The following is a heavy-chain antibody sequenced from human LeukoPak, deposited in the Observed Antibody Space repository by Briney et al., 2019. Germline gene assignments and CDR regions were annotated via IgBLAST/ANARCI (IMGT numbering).Heavy chain of an antibody. CDR1: GFTFSSYS. J-gene: IGHJ6*02. CDR2: ISSSSSYI. V-gene: IGHV3-21*01. Sequence: GGSLRLSCAASGFTFSSYSMNWVRQAPGKGLEWVSSISSSSSYIYYADSVKGRFTISRDNAKNSLYLQMNSLRAEDTAVYYCARDFGSYYDSTLYYGMDVWGQGTTVTVSS. D-gene: IGHD3-22*01. CDR3: ARDFGSYYDSTLYYGMDV.